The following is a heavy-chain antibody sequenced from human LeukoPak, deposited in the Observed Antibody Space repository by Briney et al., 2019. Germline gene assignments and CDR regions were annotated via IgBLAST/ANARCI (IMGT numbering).Heavy chain of an antibody. CDR1: GFTFSDYA. CDR2: ISGSGGST. D-gene: IGHD3-22*01. J-gene: IGHJ4*02. CDR3: AKGRSIVVVKSPVDY. V-gene: IGHV3-23*01. Sequence: PGGSLRLSRVASGFTFSDYAISWVRQTPGKGLEWVSFISGSGGSTYYADSVKGRFTISRDNAKNTLYLQMNSLRAGDTAVYYCAKGRSIVVVKSPVDYWGQGTLVTVSS.